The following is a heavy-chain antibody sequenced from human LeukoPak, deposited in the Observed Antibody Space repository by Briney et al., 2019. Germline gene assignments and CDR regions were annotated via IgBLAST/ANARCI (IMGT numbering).Heavy chain of an antibody. CDR2: INPSGGST. CDR3: ARDYVEEMTMIVVAPGY. J-gene: IGHJ4*02. V-gene: IGHV1-46*01. CDR1: GYTFTGYY. D-gene: IGHD3-22*01. Sequence: GASVKVSCKTSGYTFTGYYMHWVRQTPGQGLEWMGIINPSGGSTSYAQKFQGRVTMIRDTSTSTVYMELSSLRSEDTAVYYCARDYVEEMTMIVVAPGYWGQGTLVTVSS.